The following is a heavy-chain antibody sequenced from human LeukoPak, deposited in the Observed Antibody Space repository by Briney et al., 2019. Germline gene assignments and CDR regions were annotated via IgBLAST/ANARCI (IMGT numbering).Heavy chain of an antibody. CDR2: ISGSGGST. V-gene: IGHV3-23*01. CDR3: AKEVVVVAAKGY. Sequence: GGSLSLACAASGFTFSSYAMSWVRQAPGKGLEWVSAISGSGGSTYYADSVKGRFTISRDNSKNMLYLQMNSLRAEDTAVYYCAKEVVVVAAKGYWGQGTLVTVSS. D-gene: IGHD2-15*01. J-gene: IGHJ4*02. CDR1: GFTFSSYA.